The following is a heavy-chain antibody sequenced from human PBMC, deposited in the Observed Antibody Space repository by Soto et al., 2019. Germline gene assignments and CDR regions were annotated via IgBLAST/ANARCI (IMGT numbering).Heavy chain of an antibody. CDR1: GGSFSGGY. D-gene: IGHD3-22*01. CDR3: ARAHRYYDYPDI. CDR2: INHSGST. J-gene: IGHJ3*02. Sequence: SETLSLTCAVGGGSFSGGYWSWIRQPPGKGLEWIGEINHSGSTNYNPSLKSRVQILVDTFKNQFSLKVSSVTAADTAVYYCARAHRYYDYPDIWGQGTTVTVSS. V-gene: IGHV4-34*01.